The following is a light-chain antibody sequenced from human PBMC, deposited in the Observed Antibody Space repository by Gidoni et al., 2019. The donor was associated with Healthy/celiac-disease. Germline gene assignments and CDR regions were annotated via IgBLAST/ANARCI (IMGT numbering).Light chain of an antibody. CDR3: SSYTSSSTHWV. CDR1: SSDVGGYNY. J-gene: IGLJ3*02. Sequence: QSALTQPTSVSGSPRQSITISCTGTSSDVGGYNYFPWYQQHPGKAPKLMIYDFSTRPSGVSNRFSGAKSGNTASLTISGLQAEDEADYYCSSYTSSSTHWVFGGGTKLTX. CDR2: DFS. V-gene: IGLV2-14*03.